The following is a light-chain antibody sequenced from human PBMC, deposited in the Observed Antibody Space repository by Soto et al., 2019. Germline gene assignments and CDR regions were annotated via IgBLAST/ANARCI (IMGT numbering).Light chain of an antibody. J-gene: IGKJ1*01. CDR3: QQYGALPPT. CDR2: NTF. Sequence: VLTQSPGNLSLSPGERATLSCRTSQSVVNYQLAWYRQKPGQAPRLLIYNTFHRATGIPDRFSGTGSEADFTLTISGLEPEDFAVYHCQQYGALPPTFGQGTKVDIK. CDR1: QSVVNYQ. V-gene: IGKV3-20*01.